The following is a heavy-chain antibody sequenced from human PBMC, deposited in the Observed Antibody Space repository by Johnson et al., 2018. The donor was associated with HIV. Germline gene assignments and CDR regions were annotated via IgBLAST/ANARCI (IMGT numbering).Heavy chain of an antibody. Sequence: VQLVESGGGLVQPGGSLRLSCAASGFTVSSYDMHWVRQATGKGLEWVSAIGAAGDTYYPGSVKGRFTLSRENAKNSLYLQMNSLRAGDTAVYYCARGLGSNISGYPMLDAFDIWGQGTMVTVSS. J-gene: IGHJ3*02. CDR3: ARGLGSNISGYPMLDAFDI. CDR2: IGAAGDT. CDR1: GFTVSSYD. V-gene: IGHV3-13*01. D-gene: IGHD3-22*01.